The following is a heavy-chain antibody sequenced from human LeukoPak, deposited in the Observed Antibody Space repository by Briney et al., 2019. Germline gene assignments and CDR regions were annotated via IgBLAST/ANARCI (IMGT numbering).Heavy chain of an antibody. Sequence: GESLKISCKGSGYSFPTYWIAWVRQMPGKGLEWMGIIYPDESNTRYSPSFQGQVTISADKSISTAYLQWSSLKASDTAMYYCARPPSRGYSSSFEYWGQGTLVTVSS. CDR3: ARPPSRGYSSSFEY. CDR1: GYSFPTYW. J-gene: IGHJ4*02. CDR2: IYPDESNT. D-gene: IGHD2-2*03. V-gene: IGHV5-51*01.